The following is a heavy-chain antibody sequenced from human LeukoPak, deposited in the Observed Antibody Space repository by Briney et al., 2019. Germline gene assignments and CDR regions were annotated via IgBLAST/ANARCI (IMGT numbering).Heavy chain of an antibody. CDR1: GFTVSSNY. CDR2: IYSGGST. Sequence: GGSLRLSCAASGFTVSSNYMSWVRQAPGKGLEWVSVIYSGGSTYYADSVKGRFTISRDNSKNTLYLQMNSLRAEDTAVYYCARRIGYSSSWHDAFDIWGQGTMVTVSS. D-gene: IGHD6-13*01. V-gene: IGHV3-66*01. J-gene: IGHJ3*02. CDR3: ARRIGYSSSWHDAFDI.